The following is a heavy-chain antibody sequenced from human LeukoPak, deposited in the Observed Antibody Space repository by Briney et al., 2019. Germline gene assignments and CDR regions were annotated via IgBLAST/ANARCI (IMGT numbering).Heavy chain of an antibody. Sequence: SETLSLTCTVSGGSISSSSYYWGWIRQPPGKGLEWIGSIYYSGSTYYNPSLKSRVTISVDTSKNQFSLKLSSVTAADTAVYYCARQWYYDILTGYYIYYYGMDVWGQGTTVTVSS. CDR3: ARQWYYDILTGYYIYYYGMDV. J-gene: IGHJ6*02. V-gene: IGHV4-39*01. CDR1: GGSISSSSYY. D-gene: IGHD3-9*01. CDR2: IYYSGST.